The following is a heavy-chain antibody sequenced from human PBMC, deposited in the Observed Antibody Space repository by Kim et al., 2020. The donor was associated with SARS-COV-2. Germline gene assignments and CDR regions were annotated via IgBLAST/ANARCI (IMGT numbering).Heavy chain of an antibody. CDR3: AREGVVTVYNWFDP. Sequence: SSLESRVTISVDTSKNQFSLKLSSVTAADTAVYYCAREGVVTVYNWFDPWGQGTLVTVPS. J-gene: IGHJ5*02. V-gene: IGHV4-39*07. D-gene: IGHD3-3*01.